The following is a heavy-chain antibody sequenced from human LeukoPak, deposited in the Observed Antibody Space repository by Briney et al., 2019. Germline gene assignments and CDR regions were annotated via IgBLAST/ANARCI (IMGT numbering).Heavy chain of an antibody. V-gene: IGHV3-23*01. CDR2: TSGSGRDK. J-gene: IGHJ4*02. D-gene: IGHD5-18*01. CDR1: GFTFSTYA. CDR3: AKDPGANSYGSFDN. Sequence: PGGSLRLSCAASGFTFSTYAMTWVRQAPGQGLEWVSSTSGSGRDKYYAGSVKGRFTISRDNSKNTLYLQMNSLRAEDTAIYYCAKDPGANSYGSFDNWGQGTLVTVSS.